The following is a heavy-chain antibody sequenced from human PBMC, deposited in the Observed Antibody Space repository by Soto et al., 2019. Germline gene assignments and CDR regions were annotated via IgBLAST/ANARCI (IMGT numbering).Heavy chain of an antibody. CDR1: GFIFSDYE. V-gene: IGHV3-48*03. J-gene: IGHJ4*02. D-gene: IGHD6-19*01. CDR3: ARVHLSRSSRGPIDY. Sequence: PGGSLRLSCERSGFIFSDYEMNSVRQVPGKGLEWISYISISGTIIYYADSVKGRFTISRDNAKNSLYLQMNSLRAEDTAVYYCARVHLSRSSRGPIDYWGQGTLVT. CDR2: ISISGTII.